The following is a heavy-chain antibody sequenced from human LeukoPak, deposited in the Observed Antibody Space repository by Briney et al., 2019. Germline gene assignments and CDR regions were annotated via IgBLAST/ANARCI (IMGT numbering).Heavy chain of an antibody. J-gene: IGHJ3*02. D-gene: IGHD2-2*01. V-gene: IGHV4-4*07. CDR1: GGSISSYY. CDR2: IYTSGST. CDR3: ASGGYCSSTSCYGLDAFDI. Sequence: SETLSHTCTVSGGSISSYYWSWIRQPAGKGLEWIGRIYTSGSTNYNPSLKSRVTMSVDTSKNQFSLKLSSVTAADTAVYYCASGGYCSSTSCYGLDAFDIWGQGTMVTVSS.